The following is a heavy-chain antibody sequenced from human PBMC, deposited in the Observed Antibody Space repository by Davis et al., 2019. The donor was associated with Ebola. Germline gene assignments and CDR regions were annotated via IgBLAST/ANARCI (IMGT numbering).Heavy chain of an antibody. Sequence: PGGSLRLSCAASGFTFSSYGMHWVRQAPGKGLEWVAVISYDGSNKYYADSVKGRFTISRDNSKNTLYLQMNSLRAEDTAVYYCAKDAGGRYDILTGYLDWGQGTLVTVSS. D-gene: IGHD3-9*01. V-gene: IGHV3-30*18. CDR1: GFTFSSYG. CDR2: ISYDGSNK. J-gene: IGHJ4*02. CDR3: AKDAGGRYDILTGYLD.